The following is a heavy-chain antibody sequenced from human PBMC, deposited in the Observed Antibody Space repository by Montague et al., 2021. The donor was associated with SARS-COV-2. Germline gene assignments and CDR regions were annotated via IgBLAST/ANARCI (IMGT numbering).Heavy chain of an antibody. J-gene: IGHJ1*01. CDR1: GDSVNNNKNY. V-gene: IGHV4-39*01. CDR3: AHRGGLGAI. D-gene: IGHD3-10*01. Sequence: SETLSLTCTVSGDSVNNNKNYWGWIRQPPGKGLEWIGSNYHEGSTYYNPSLWSRITMSVDTAKNQFSLRLTSVTAADTAVYYCAHRGGLGAIWGQGTLVTVSS. CDR2: NYHEGST.